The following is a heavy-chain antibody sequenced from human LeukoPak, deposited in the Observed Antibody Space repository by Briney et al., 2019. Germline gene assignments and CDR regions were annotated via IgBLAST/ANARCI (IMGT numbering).Heavy chain of an antibody. D-gene: IGHD3-3*01. Sequence: GGSLRLSCVASGFTFSSYAMSWVRQAPGKGLEWVSAISGSGGSTYYADSVKGRFAISRDNSKNTLYLQMNSLRAEDTAVYYCAKVPQDFWSGYYNPYYFDYWGQGTLVTVSS. CDR3: AKVPQDFWSGYYNPYYFDY. V-gene: IGHV3-23*01. J-gene: IGHJ4*02. CDR1: GFTFSSYA. CDR2: ISGSGGST.